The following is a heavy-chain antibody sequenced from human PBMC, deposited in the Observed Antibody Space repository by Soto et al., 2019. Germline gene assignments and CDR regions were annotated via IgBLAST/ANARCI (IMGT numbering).Heavy chain of an antibody. J-gene: IGHJ4*02. Sequence: DVQVLESGGGLVQPGGSLRLSCEASGFTINNYGMAWVRQAPGKGLEWVSAISGRDAYTCYADSVQGRFTISRDNSRNTLYLQMNSLTAEDTALYYCAKVERMTPYTHLRWGQGTLVTVSS. CDR3: AKVERMTPYTHLR. CDR2: ISGRDAYT. V-gene: IGHV3-23*01. CDR1: GFTINNYG. D-gene: IGHD1-26*01.